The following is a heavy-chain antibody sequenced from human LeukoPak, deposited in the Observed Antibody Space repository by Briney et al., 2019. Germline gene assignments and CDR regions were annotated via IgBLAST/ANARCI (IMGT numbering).Heavy chain of an antibody. Sequence: SETLSLTCAVYGGSFSGYYWTWIRQPPGKGREWMGEISHRERTNSNPSLKSRVTMSLDTSKNQFSLTLTSVTAADTAVYYCARLRQIVAANADPSSGFDHWGQGTLVTVSS. D-gene: IGHD6-25*01. V-gene: IGHV4-34*01. CDR1: GGSFSGYY. J-gene: IGHJ4*02. CDR3: ARLRQIVAANADPSSGFDH. CDR2: ISHRERT.